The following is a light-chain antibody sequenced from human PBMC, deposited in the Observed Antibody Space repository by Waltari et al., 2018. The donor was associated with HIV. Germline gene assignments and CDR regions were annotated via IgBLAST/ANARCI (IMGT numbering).Light chain of an antibody. CDR3: QQYGDSPYT. J-gene: IGKJ2*01. Sequence: EIVLTQSPGTLSLSPGERAALSCRASQSVSSNYLAWFQQIPGQAPRRLIYGASSRATGIPDRFSGSGSGTDFTLTISRLEPADFAVYYCQQYGDSPYTFGQGTKLEIK. CDR2: GAS. CDR1: QSVSSNY. V-gene: IGKV3-20*01.